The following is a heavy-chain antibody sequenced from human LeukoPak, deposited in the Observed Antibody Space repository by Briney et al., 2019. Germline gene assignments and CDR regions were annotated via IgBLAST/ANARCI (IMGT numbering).Heavy chain of an antibody. J-gene: IGHJ4*02. CDR2: INPNSGGT. Sequence: ASVKVSCKASGYTFTGYYMHWVRQAPGQGLEWMGWINPNSGGTNYAQKFQGRFTMTRDTSISTAYMELSRLRSDDTAVYYCARDSLDYGDFYFDYWGQGTLVTVSS. V-gene: IGHV1-2*02. D-gene: IGHD4-17*01. CDR1: GYTFTGYY. CDR3: ARDSLDYGDFYFDY.